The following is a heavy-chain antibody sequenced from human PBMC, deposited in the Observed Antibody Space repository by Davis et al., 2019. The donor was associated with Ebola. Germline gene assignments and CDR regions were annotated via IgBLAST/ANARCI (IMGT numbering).Heavy chain of an antibody. D-gene: IGHD1-14*01. Sequence: SVKVSCKASGGTFSSYAISWVRQAPGQGLEWMGGIIPIFGTANYAQKFQGRVTITADESTSTAYMELSSLRSEDTAVYYCASNRMGVNTPFDYWGQGPRSPSPQ. CDR3: ASNRMGVNTPFDY. CDR2: IIPIFGTA. V-gene: IGHV1-69*13. CDR1: GGTFSSYA. J-gene: IGHJ4*02.